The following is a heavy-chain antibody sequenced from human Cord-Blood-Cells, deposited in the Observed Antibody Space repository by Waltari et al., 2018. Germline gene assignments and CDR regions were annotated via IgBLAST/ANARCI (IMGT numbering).Heavy chain of an antibody. CDR1: GGSFSGYY. D-gene: IGHD3-16*01. CDR2: INHSGST. CDR3: ARGLMLKGGGIPY. J-gene: IGHJ4*02. Sequence: QVQLQQWGAGLLKPSETLSLTCAVYGGSFSGYYWSWIRQPPGKGLEWIGEINHSGSTNAHPSTKRRVTISGDTAKNQFSLKLSSVTAADTAVYYCARGLMLKGGGIPYWGQGTLVTVSS. V-gene: IGHV4-34*01.